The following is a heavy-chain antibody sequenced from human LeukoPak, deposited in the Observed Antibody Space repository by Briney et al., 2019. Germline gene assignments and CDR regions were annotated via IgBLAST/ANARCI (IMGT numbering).Heavy chain of an antibody. D-gene: IGHD6-13*01. Sequence: GGSLRLSCAASGFTFSSYWMTWVRQAPGKGLEWVANIKQDGSEKYYVDSVKGRFTISRDNAKNSMYLQMNSLRAEDTAVYYCARGRGNSSSWYFDYWGQGTLVTVSS. CDR2: IKQDGSEK. CDR3: ARGRGNSSSWYFDY. J-gene: IGHJ4*02. V-gene: IGHV3-7*01. CDR1: GFTFSSYW.